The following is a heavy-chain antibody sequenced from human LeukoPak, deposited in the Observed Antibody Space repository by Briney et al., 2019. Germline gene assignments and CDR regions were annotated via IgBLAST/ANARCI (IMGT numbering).Heavy chain of an antibody. J-gene: IGHJ4*02. CDR1: GFTFSSYA. V-gene: IGHV3-23*01. CDR3: AKRDCSGNNCYFVN. Sequence: PGGSLRLSCAASGFTFSSYAMSWVRQAPGKGLEWVSAISGSGGSTYYADSVKGRFTISRDNSKNTLYLQMDSLRAEDTAVYFCAKRDCSGNNCYFVNWGQGTLVTVSS. D-gene: IGHD2-15*01. CDR2: ISGSGGST.